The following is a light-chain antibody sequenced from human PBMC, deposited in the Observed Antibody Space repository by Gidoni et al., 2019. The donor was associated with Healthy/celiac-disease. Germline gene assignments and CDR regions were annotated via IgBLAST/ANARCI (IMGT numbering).Light chain of an antibody. J-gene: IGLJ3*02. CDR3: LSADSSGTWV. CDR2: KDS. CDR1: ALPKKY. V-gene: IGLV3-16*01. Sequence: SYELTQPPSVSVSLGQMARITCSGEALPKKYAYGYQQKPGQFTVLVISKDSERPSGIPDRFSGSSSGTIVTLTISGVQAEDEADYYCLSADSSGTWVFGGGTKLTVL.